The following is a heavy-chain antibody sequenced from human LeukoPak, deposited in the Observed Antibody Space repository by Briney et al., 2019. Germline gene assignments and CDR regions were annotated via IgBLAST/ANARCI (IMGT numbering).Heavy chain of an antibody. Sequence: GGSLRLSCAASGFTFSSSTMNWVRQASGKGLEWVSGFSGSGGSTYYADSVKGRFTISRDNSKNTLYLQMNSLRVEDTAVYYCAKAGMTRFDYWGQGIMVTVSS. V-gene: IGHV3-23*01. CDR2: FSGSGGST. CDR1: GFTFSSST. D-gene: IGHD1-20*01. J-gene: IGHJ4*02. CDR3: AKAGMTRFDY.